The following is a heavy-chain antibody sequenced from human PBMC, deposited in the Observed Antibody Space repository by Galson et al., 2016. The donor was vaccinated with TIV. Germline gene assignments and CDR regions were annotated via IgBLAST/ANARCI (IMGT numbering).Heavy chain of an antibody. CDR3: ARDGRFLDWVTWFDP. V-gene: IGHV3-11*05. CDR1: GFTFSDYY. D-gene: IGHD3-3*01. CDR2: ISSSGTYM. Sequence: SLRLSCAASGFTFSDYYMSWIRQAPGKGLEWLTHISSSGTYMNYADSVKGRFTVSRDNAKKSVYLQMDSLSADDTAIYYCARDGRFLDWVTWFDPRDQGTLVTVSS. J-gene: IGHJ5*02.